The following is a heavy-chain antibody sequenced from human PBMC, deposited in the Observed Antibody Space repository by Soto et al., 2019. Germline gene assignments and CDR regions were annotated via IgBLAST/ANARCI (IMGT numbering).Heavy chain of an antibody. Sequence: GVSLRLSCAASGFTVSSNYMSWVRQAPGKGLEWVSVIYSGGSTYYADSVKGRFTISRDNSKNTLYLQMNSLRAEDTAVYYCARVAAAGTEYFQHWGQGTLVTVSS. CDR2: IYSGGST. J-gene: IGHJ1*01. D-gene: IGHD6-13*01. V-gene: IGHV3-53*01. CDR1: GFTVSSNY. CDR3: ARVAAAGTEYFQH.